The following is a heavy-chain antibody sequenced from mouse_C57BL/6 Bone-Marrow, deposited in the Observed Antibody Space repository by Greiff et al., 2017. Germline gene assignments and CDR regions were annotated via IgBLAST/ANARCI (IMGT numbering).Heavy chain of an antibody. CDR1: GYTFTNYW. Sequence: VQVVESGAELVRPGTSVKMSCKASGYTFTNYWIGWAKQRPGHGLEWIGDIYPGGGYTNYNEKFKGKATLTADKSSSTAYMQFSSLTSEDSAIYYCATLGTWFAYWGQGTLVTVSA. V-gene: IGHV1-63*01. CDR2: IYPGGGYT. CDR3: ATLGTWFAY. D-gene: IGHD4-1*01. J-gene: IGHJ3*01.